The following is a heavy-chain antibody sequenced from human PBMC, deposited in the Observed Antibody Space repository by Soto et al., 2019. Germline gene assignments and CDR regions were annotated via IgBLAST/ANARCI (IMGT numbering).Heavy chain of an antibody. CDR1: GFTFSSYS. J-gene: IGHJ5*02. CDR3: ARAYYYDSSGYLNWFDP. Sequence: EVQLVESGGGLVQPGGSLRLSCAASGFTFSSYSMNWVRQAPGKGLEWVSYISSSSSTIYYADSVKGRVTIARGNAKNALYMQMDSLRAEDTAVYYCARAYYYDSSGYLNWFDPWGQGTLVTVSS. CDR2: ISSSSSTI. V-gene: IGHV3-48*01. D-gene: IGHD3-22*01.